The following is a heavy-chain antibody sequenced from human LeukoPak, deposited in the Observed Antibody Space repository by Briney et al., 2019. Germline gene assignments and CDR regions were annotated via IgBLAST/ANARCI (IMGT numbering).Heavy chain of an antibody. J-gene: IGHJ4*02. CDR1: GGTFSSYA. CDR3: ARYQVGATRGDSGYFDY. CDR2: IIPILGIA. D-gene: IGHD1-26*01. V-gene: IGHV1-69*04. Sequence: GASVNVSCKASGGTFSSYAISWVRQAPGQGLEWMGRIIPILGIANYAQNLQGRVTMTTDTSTSTAYMELRSLRSDVTAVYYCARYQVGATRGDSGYFDYWGQGTLVTVSS.